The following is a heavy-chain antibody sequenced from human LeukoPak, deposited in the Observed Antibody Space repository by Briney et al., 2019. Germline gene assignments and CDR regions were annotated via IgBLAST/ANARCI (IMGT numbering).Heavy chain of an antibody. Sequence: GGSLRLSCAASGYTFSSHAMSWVRQAPGKGLEWVSTISGSGVSTYYADSAKGRFAISRDNSKDTLYLQMNSLRAEDAAVYYCATDRGAGEGLLDYWGRGTLVAVSS. CDR2: ISGSGVST. D-gene: IGHD1-14*01. J-gene: IGHJ4*02. V-gene: IGHV3-23*01. CDR1: GYTFSSHA. CDR3: ATDRGAGEGLLDY.